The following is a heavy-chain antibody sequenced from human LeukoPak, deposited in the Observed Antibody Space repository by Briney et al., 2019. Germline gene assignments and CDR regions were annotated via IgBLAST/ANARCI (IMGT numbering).Heavy chain of an antibody. V-gene: IGHV1-69*05. Sequence: SVKVSCKASGVTFSSYAISWVRQAPGQGLEWMGRIIPIFGTANYAQKFQGRVTITTDESTSTAYMELSSLRSEDTAVYYCARGDLHDDYGDYPFDYWGQGTLVTVSS. CDR2: IIPIFGTA. D-gene: IGHD4-17*01. CDR1: GVTFSSYA. J-gene: IGHJ4*02. CDR3: ARGDLHDDYGDYPFDY.